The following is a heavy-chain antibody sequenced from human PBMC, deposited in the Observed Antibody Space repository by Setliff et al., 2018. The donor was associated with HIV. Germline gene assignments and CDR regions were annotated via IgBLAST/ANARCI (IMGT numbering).Heavy chain of an antibody. D-gene: IGHD3-3*01. V-gene: IGHV4-34*01. Sequence: PSETLSLTCSVSGDSVSAYHWSWIRQTPGKGLEWLGEINHSGSTAYNLALESRVSMSIDTSKNQFSLKLTSVTAADTAIYYCARGRDYTGSWFRPFYLDFWGHGNLVTV. CDR1: GDSVSAYH. J-gene: IGHJ4*01. CDR2: INHSGST. CDR3: ARGRDYTGSWFRPFYLDF.